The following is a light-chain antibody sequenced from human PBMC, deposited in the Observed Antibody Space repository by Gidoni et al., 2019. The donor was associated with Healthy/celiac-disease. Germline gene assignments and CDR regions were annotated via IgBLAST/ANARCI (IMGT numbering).Light chain of an antibody. Sequence: DIQMTQSPSSLSASVGDRVTITCQASQDISNYLNWYQQQPGKAPKLLIYDASNLETGVPSRFSGSGSGTDFTFTISSLQHEDIATYYCQQYDNLPPYTFGQGTKLEIK. V-gene: IGKV1-33*01. CDR1: QDISNY. CDR2: DAS. CDR3: QQYDNLPPYT. J-gene: IGKJ2*01.